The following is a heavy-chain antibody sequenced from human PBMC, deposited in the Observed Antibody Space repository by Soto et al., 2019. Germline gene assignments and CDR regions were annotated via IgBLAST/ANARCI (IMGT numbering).Heavy chain of an antibody. CDR3: VRALGSRFMEWPRFDP. CDR1: GASISSGDYY. Sequence: KTSETLSLTCTVSGASISSGDYYWSWIRQPPGKGLEWIAYISYSGTTYYNPSLKSRVTISVDTSRNQFSLKLNSVNAADTAVYYCVRALGSRFMEWPRFDPWGQGSLVTVSS. J-gene: IGHJ5*02. CDR2: ISYSGTT. V-gene: IGHV4-30-4*01. D-gene: IGHD3-3*01.